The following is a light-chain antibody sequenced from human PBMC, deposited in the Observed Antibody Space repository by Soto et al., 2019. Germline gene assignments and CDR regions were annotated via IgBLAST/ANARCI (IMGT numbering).Light chain of an antibody. CDR3: QHYSGDRAT. CDR1: QSISRW. J-gene: IGKJ1*01. Sequence: IPMYQSPSTLSATVEDRVTITCRASQSISRWLAWYQHKPGKAPNLLIYEVSTLHSGVPSRFSGSGSGTEFTLTISSLRPDDFATYYCQHYSGDRATFGQGTKVDI. CDR2: EVS. V-gene: IGKV1-5*03.